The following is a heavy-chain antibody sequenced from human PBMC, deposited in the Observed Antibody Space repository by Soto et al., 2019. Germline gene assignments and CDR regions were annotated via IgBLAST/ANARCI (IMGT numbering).Heavy chain of an antibody. CDR2: ISSSGSTI. J-gene: IGHJ6*02. Sequence: PGGSLRLSCAASGFTSSSYEMNWVRQAPGKGLEWVSYISSSGSTIYYADSVKGRFTISRDNAKNSLYLQMNSLRAEDTAVYYCAREGGYYDSRAYYYYGMDVWGQGTTVTVSS. D-gene: IGHD3-22*01. CDR3: AREGGYYDSRAYYYYGMDV. CDR1: GFTSSSYE. V-gene: IGHV3-48*03.